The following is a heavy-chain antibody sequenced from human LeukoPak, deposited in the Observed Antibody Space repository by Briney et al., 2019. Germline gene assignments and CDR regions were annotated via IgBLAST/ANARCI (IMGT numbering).Heavy chain of an antibody. CDR2: INPNSGGT. CDR1: GYTFTGYY. Sequence: ASVKVSCKASGYTFTGYYMRWVRQAPGQGLEWMGWINPNSGGTNYAQKFQGWVTMTRDTSISTAYMELSRLRSDDTAVYYCARELVVVPAATSVLTRFGEFRYYYGMDVWGKGTTVTVSS. J-gene: IGHJ6*04. CDR3: ARELVVVPAATSVLTRFGEFRYYYGMDV. V-gene: IGHV1-2*04. D-gene: IGHD2-2*01.